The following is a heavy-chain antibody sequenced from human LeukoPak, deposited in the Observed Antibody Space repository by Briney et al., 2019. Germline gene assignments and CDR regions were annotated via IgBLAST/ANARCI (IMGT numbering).Heavy chain of an antibody. CDR2: VYYGRSP. D-gene: IGHD6-25*01. J-gene: IGHJ4*02. V-gene: IGHV4-39*02. CDR1: GDSISRSTYY. CDR3: ARSSGTGTLSY. Sequence: SSETLSLTCTVSGDSISRSTYYWAWIRQPPGKGLEWIGSVYYGRSPYFNPSLEVRATISVDTSKNHFSLKMSAVTAADTAVYYCARSSGTGTLSYWGQGTLVTVSS.